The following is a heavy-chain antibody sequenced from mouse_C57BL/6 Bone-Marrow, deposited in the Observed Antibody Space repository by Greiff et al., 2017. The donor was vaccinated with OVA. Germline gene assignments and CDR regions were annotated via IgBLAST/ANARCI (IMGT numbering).Heavy chain of an antibody. V-gene: IGHV5-4*01. D-gene: IGHD2-3*01. CDR3: ARDNDGYYYAMDY. J-gene: IGHJ4*01. Sequence: EVQRVESGGGLVKPGGSLKLSCAASGFTFSSYAMSWVRQTPEKRLEWVATISDGGSYTYYPDNVKGRFTISRDNAKNNLYLQMSHLQSEDTAMYYCARDNDGYYYAMDYWGQGTSVTVSS. CDR2: ISDGGSYT. CDR1: GFTFSSYA.